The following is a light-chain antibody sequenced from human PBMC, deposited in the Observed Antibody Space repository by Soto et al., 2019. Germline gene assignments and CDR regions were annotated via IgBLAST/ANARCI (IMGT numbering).Light chain of an antibody. Sequence: EIVLTQSPGTLSLSPGERATLSCRASQSVRSSYLAWYRQKPGQAPRLLIYGASSRATGIPDRFSGSGSGTDFTLTISRLEPEDFAVYFCQQYTDWPITFGQGTRLDIK. CDR2: GAS. J-gene: IGKJ5*01. CDR1: QSVRSSY. V-gene: IGKV3-20*01. CDR3: QQYTDWPIT.